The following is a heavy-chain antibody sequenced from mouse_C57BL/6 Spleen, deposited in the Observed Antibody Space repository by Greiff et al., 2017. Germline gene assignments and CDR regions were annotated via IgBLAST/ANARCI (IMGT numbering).Heavy chain of an antibody. Sequence: VQLQQSGPELVKPGASVKISCKASGYAFSSSWMNWVKQRPGKGLEWIGRIYPGDGDTNYNGTFKGKATLTADKSSSTAYMQLSSLTSEDSAVYFCARGANWDYFDDWGQGTTLTVSS. CDR2: IYPGDGDT. CDR3: ARGANWDYFDD. D-gene: IGHD4-1*01. J-gene: IGHJ2*01. V-gene: IGHV1-82*01. CDR1: GYAFSSSW.